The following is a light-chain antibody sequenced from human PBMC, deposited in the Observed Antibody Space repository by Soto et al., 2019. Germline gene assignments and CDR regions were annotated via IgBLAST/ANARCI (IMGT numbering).Light chain of an antibody. CDR1: QSVSSNN. CDR2: AAS. V-gene: IGKV3-20*01. Sequence: EIVLTQSPGTLSLSPGERATLSCRASQSVSSNNLACYQQKPGQAPRLLIYAASSRATGIPDRFSGSGSGTAFTLTISRLEPEDFTVYYGPHDRSSFGAFRPGTKVDIK. J-gene: IGKJ3*01. CDR3: PHDRSSFGA.